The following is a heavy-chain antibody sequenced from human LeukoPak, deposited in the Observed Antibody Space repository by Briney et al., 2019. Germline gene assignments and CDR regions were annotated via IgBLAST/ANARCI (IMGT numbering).Heavy chain of an antibody. J-gene: IGHJ4*02. Sequence: PGRSLRLSCAASGFTFSSYGMHWVRQAPGKGLEWVAVIWYDGSNKYYADSVKGRFTISRDNSKNTLYLQMNSLRAEDTAVYYCARSDLGVVPADPAGLLDYWGQGTLVTV. CDR2: IWYDGSNK. CDR3: ARSDLGVVPADPAGLLDY. D-gene: IGHD2-2*01. CDR1: GFTFSSYG. V-gene: IGHV3-33*01.